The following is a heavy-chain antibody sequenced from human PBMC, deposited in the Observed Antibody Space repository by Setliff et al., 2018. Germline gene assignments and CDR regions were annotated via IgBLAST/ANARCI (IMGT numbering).Heavy chain of an antibody. CDR1: GYTFKTYG. V-gene: IGHV1-8*02. D-gene: IGHD3-10*01. J-gene: IGHJ5*02. Sequence: ASVKVSCKASGYTFKTYGFTWVRQAPGQGLEWMGWMNPNSGNTGYAQKFQGRVIMTRNTSINTAYMELSSLRSEDTAVYYCARVAPLYGSGTYAWFDPWGQGTLVTVSS. CDR3: ARVAPLYGSGTYAWFDP. CDR2: MNPNSGNT.